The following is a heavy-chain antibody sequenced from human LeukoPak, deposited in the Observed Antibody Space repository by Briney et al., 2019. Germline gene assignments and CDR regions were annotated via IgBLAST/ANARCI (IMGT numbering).Heavy chain of an antibody. D-gene: IGHD3-10*01. J-gene: IGHJ4*02. Sequence: ASVKLSCKTSRYTFTGYYVQRVRQDPGQGREQKGRINPNSGGTNYAQKFEGRVTMTRDTSISTAYMELSRLRSDDTAVYYCARLGGSGSYYPFDYWGQGTLVTVSS. CDR1: RYTFTGYY. CDR2: INPNSGGT. V-gene: IGHV1-2*06. CDR3: ARLGGSGSYYPFDY.